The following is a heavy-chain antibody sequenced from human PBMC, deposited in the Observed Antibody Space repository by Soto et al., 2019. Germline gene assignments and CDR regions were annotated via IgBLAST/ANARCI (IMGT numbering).Heavy chain of an antibody. Sequence: QVQLVQSGAEVKKPGSSVKVSCKASGGTFSSYTISWVRQAPGQGLEWMGRIIPILGIANYAQKFQGRVTITADKSTSTAYMELSSLRYEDKAVYYCARGTTVTSLYYYYGMDVWGQGTTVTVSS. CDR2: IIPILGIA. V-gene: IGHV1-69*02. D-gene: IGHD4-17*01. CDR3: ARGTTVTSLYYYYGMDV. J-gene: IGHJ6*02. CDR1: GGTFSSYT.